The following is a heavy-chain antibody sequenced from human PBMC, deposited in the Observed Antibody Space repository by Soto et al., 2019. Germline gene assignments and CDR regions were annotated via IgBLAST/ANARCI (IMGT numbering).Heavy chain of an antibody. CDR3: ARHVSRVQHFDY. CDR1: GGSISSYY. J-gene: IGHJ4*02. Sequence: SETLSLTCTVSGGSISSYYWSWIRQPPGKGLEWIGYIYYSGSTNYNPSLKSRVTISVDTSKNQFSLKLSSVTAADTAVYYCARHVSRVQHFDYWGQGTLVTVSS. CDR2: IYYSGST. V-gene: IGHV4-59*08.